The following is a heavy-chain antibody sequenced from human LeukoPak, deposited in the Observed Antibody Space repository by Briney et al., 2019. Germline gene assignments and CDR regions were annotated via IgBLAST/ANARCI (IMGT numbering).Heavy chain of an antibody. J-gene: IGHJ3*02. CDR1: GFTFSSYD. Sequence: GGSLRLSCAASGFTFSSYDMHWVRQATGKGLEWVSAIGTAGDTYYPGSVKGRFTISRENAKNSLYLQMNSLRAGDTAVYYCARGSVHSGYDLLDGVAFDIWGQGTMVTVSS. CDR2: IGTAGDT. D-gene: IGHD5-12*01. V-gene: IGHV3-13*01. CDR3: ARGSVHSGYDLLDGVAFDI.